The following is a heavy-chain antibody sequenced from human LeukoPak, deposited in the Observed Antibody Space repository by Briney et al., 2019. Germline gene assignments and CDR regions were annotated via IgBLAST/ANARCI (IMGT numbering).Heavy chain of an antibody. CDR1: GFSFTSSW. V-gene: IGHV3-7*01. J-gene: IGHJ3*02. D-gene: IGHD1-1*01. CDR3: VRDLSPVSDRNVWYDALDI. Sequence: GGSLRLSCVASGFSFTSSWMTWVRQAPGKGLEWVANIAGDESQKRYMDSVKGRFTISRDNAKNSLYLQLNSLRAEDTAFYYCVRDLSPVSDRNVWYDALDIWGQGTMVTVSS. CDR2: IAGDESQK.